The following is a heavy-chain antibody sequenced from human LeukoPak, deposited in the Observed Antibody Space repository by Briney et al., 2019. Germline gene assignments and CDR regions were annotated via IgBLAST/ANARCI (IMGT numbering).Heavy chain of an antibody. J-gene: IGHJ4*02. CDR1: GFTFSSSW. Sequence: GGSLRLSCAVSGFTFSSSWMSWVRQAPGKGLEWVGFIRSKAYGERTEYAASVKGRFSISRDDWKNIAYLQMNSLKTEDTAVYYCTRDILRGWDYFDYWGQGTLVTVSS. D-gene: IGHD6-19*01. CDR3: TRDILRGWDYFDY. CDR2: IRSKAYGERT. V-gene: IGHV3-49*04.